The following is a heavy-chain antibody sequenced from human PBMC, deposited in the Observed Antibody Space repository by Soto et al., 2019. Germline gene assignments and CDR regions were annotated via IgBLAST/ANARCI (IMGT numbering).Heavy chain of an antibody. J-gene: IGHJ4*02. CDR2: VNPNGGGT. CDR3: VRGDHYYGTSGYMDLDY. V-gene: IGHV1-2*02. CDR1: GYTFNDYY. Sequence: RASVKVSCKASGYTFNDYYIHWVRQAPGQGLEWMGWVNPNGGGTNYAQRFHGRVTMTRDTSINTAYMELSRLRSGDTAVFYCVRGDHYYGTSGYMDLDYWGQGTLVTVS. D-gene: IGHD3-22*01.